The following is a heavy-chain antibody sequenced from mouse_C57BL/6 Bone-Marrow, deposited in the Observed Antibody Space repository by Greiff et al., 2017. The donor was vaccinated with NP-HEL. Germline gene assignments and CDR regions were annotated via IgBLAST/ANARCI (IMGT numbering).Heavy chain of an antibody. D-gene: IGHD1-1*01. CDR2: ILPGSGST. CDR1: GYTFTGYW. CDR3: ARKEGYYYGSSPFDY. Sequence: VMLVESGAELMKPGASVKLSCKATGYTFTGYWIEWVKQRPGHGLEWIGEILPGSGSTNYNEKFKGKATFTADTSSNTAYMQLSSLTTEDSAIYYCARKEGYYYGSSPFDYWGQGTTLTVSS. J-gene: IGHJ2*01. V-gene: IGHV1-9*01.